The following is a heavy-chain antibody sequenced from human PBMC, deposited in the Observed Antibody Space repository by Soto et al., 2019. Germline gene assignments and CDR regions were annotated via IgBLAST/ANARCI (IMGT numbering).Heavy chain of an antibody. J-gene: IGHJ5*02. D-gene: IGHD6-19*01. CDR1: GFTFSNYA. V-gene: IGHV3-23*01. CDR2: ITAYGDST. CDR3: AKDPLCYDSDWYPPPGFDP. Sequence: EVQLLESGGGFVQPGGSLRLSCAASGFTFSNYAMSWVRQAPGKGLEWVSAITAYGDSTHYADSVKGRFTISRDSPKNTLYLQMDRLRAEDTAVYYCAKDPLCYDSDWYPPPGFDPWGQGTLVTVSS.